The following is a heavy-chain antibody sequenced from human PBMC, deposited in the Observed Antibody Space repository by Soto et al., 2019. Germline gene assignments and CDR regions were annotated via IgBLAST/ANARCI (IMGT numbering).Heavy chain of an antibody. CDR3: VRHAPYRSGWANRNDY. D-gene: IGHD6-19*01. Sequence: PSETLSLTCTVSGASISSSTFYWVWIRQPPGKGLEWIGTVYYSGSAYYNPSLKSRLTISVDTSKNQFSLKLSSVTAADTALYYCVRHAPYRSGWANRNDYWGQGTLVTVSS. CDR2: VYYSGSA. CDR1: GASISSSTFY. V-gene: IGHV4-39*01. J-gene: IGHJ4*02.